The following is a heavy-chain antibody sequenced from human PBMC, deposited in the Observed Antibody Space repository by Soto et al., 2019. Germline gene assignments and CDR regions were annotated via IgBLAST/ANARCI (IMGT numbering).Heavy chain of an antibody. CDR1: GFTLGTYV. CDR2: ISGSGGST. Sequence: EVQLLESGGGLVQPGGSLRLSCAASGFTLGTYVMTWVRQAPGKGLEWVSAISGSGGSTNYADPVKGRFTISRDNTKNTLYLQMNSLRVDDTAVCYCAKDRKGPYCSGGTCYSFDYWGQGTLVTVPS. CDR3: AKDRKGPYCSGGTCYSFDY. J-gene: IGHJ4*02. V-gene: IGHV3-23*01. D-gene: IGHD2-15*01.